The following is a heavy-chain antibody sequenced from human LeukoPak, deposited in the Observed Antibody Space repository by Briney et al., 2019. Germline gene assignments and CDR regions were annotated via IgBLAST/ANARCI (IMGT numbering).Heavy chain of an antibody. V-gene: IGHV5-51*01. J-gene: IGHJ5*02. CDR3: VRLPAGGLLNWFDP. CDR1: GYSFTTYW. D-gene: IGHD2-15*01. CDR2: VYPSDSDT. Sequence: GKSLKISCQGSGYSFTTYWIGWVRQMPGKGLEWMGIVYPSDSDTRYSPSFQGQVTISADKSISTAYLQWSSLKASDTAMYYCVRLPAGGLLNWFDPWGQGTLVTVSS.